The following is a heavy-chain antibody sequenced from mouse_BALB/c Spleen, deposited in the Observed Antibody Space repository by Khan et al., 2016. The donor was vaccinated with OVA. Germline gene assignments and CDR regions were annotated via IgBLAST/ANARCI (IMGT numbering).Heavy chain of an antibody. CDR3: GRVGYNGTMDS. CDR2: INTYTGEP. V-gene: IGHV9-3-1*01. CDR1: GYTFTNFG. D-gene: IGHD1-3*01. Sequence: QIQLVQSGPEVKKPGETVKISCKASGYTFTNFGMNWVRQAPGKGLKWMGWINTYTGEPTYADEFKGRFAFSLETSASTAYLQINNLKNEDTATYFFGRVGYNGTMDSWGQGTSVTVSS. J-gene: IGHJ4*01.